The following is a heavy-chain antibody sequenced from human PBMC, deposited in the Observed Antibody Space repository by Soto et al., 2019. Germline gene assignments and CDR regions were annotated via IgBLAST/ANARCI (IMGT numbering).Heavy chain of an antibody. Sequence: PSDTLSLTCAVYVGAFSGYYWSWIRQPPGKGLEWIGEINHSGSTNYNPSLKSRVTISVDTSKNQFSLKLSSVTAADTAVYYCAIGNYDPNWFDPWGQGTLVTVSS. CDR1: VGAFSGYY. CDR3: AIGNYDPNWFDP. J-gene: IGHJ5*02. V-gene: IGHV4-34*01. D-gene: IGHD1-7*01. CDR2: INHSGST.